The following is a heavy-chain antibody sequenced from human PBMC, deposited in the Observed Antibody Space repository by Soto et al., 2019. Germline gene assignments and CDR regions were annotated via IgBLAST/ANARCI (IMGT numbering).Heavy chain of an antibody. CDR1: GFTFSSYA. D-gene: IGHD2-15*01. J-gene: IGHJ6*02. CDR2: ISGSGGST. V-gene: IGHV3-23*01. Sequence: EVQLLESGGGLVQPGGSLRLSCAASGFTFSSYAMSWVRQAPGKGLEWVSAISGSGGSTYYADSVKGRFTISRDNSKNTLYLQMNSLRAEDTAVYYCAKGYCSGGSCYSYYYYGMDVWGQGTTVTVSS. CDR3: AKGYCSGGSCYSYYYYGMDV.